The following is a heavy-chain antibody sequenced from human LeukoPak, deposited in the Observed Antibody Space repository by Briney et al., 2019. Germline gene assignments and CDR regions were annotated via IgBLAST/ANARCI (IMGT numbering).Heavy chain of an antibody. Sequence: ASVTVSCKASGYTFTSYDINWVRQATGQGHEWMGWMNPNSGNTGYAQKFQGRVTMTRNTSISTAYMELSSLRSEDTAVYYCARGSYACSSTSCYRAWFDPWGQGTLVTVSS. CDR3: ARGSYACSSTSCYRAWFDP. D-gene: IGHD2-2*01. CDR2: MNPNSGNT. CDR1: GYTFTSYD. V-gene: IGHV1-8*01. J-gene: IGHJ5*02.